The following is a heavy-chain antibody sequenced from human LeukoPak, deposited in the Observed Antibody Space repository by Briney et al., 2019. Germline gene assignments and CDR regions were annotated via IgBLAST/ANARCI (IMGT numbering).Heavy chain of an antibody. Sequence: SETLSLTCVDSGGSVHRSFWTWVRQPPGKGLEWIGRIYSSGTTDYSPSLKSRLTIAIDTSKNQFSLRLASVTAADTAVYYCGRRPAVDGPIDNWGQGILVAVSS. CDR1: GGSVHRSF. CDR3: GRRPAVDGPIDN. J-gene: IGHJ4*02. D-gene: IGHD3/OR15-3a*01. V-gene: IGHV4-59*02. CDR2: IYSSGTT.